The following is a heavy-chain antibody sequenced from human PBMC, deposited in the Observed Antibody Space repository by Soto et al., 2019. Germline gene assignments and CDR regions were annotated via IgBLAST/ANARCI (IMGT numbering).Heavy chain of an antibody. CDR3: AQAPGNRVRGLFSRGLLAGSYFDY. V-gene: IGHV2-5*02. CDR1: GFSLSTSGVG. D-gene: IGHD3-10*01. Sequence: PTLVNPTQILTLTCTFSGFSLSTSGVGVGWIRQPPGKALEWLALIYRDDDKRYSPVLKSRLTITKDTSKNQVVLTMTNMDPVDTATSYCAQAPGNRVRGLFSRGLLAGSYFDYWGQGTLVTVSS. J-gene: IGHJ4*02. CDR2: IYRDDDK.